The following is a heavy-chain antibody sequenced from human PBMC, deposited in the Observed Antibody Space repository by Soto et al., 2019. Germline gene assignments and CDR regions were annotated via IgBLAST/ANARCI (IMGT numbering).Heavy chain of an antibody. CDR2: IYYSGST. Sequence: SETLSLTCTVSGGSISSYYWSWIRQPPGKGLEWIGYIYYSGSTNYNPSLKSRVTISVDTSKNQFSLKLSSVTAADTAVYYCARQDGGWYYFDYWGQGTLVTVSS. D-gene: IGHD6-19*01. CDR3: ARQDGGWYYFDY. V-gene: IGHV4-59*01. J-gene: IGHJ4*02. CDR1: GGSISSYY.